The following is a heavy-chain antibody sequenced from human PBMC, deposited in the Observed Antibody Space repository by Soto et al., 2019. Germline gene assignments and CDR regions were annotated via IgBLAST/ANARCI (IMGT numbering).Heavy chain of an antibody. CDR3: GAYYDILTHTKVLG. J-gene: IGHJ4*02. Sequence: PSETLSLTCTVSGGSISSYYWSWIRQPAGKGLEWIGRIYTSGSTNYNPSLKSRVTMSVDTSKNQFSLKLSSVTAADTAVYYCGAYYDILTHTKVLGWGQGTLVTVSS. CDR2: IYTSGST. V-gene: IGHV4-4*07. D-gene: IGHD3-9*01. CDR1: GGSISSYY.